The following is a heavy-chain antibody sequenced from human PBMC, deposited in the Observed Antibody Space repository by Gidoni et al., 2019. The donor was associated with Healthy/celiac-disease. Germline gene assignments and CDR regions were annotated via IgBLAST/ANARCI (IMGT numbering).Heavy chain of an antibody. CDR1: GYTFTSYA. D-gene: IGHD6-19*01. V-gene: IGHV1-3*01. CDR3: ARVGRAVAGIFFDY. CDR2: INAGNGNT. J-gene: IGHJ4*02. Sequence: QVQLVQSGAEVKKTGASVKVSCKASGYTFTSYAMHWVRQAPGQRREWMGWINAGNGNTKYSQKFQGRVTNTRDTSASTAYMELSSLRSEDTAVYYCARVGRAVAGIFFDYWGQGTLVTVSS.